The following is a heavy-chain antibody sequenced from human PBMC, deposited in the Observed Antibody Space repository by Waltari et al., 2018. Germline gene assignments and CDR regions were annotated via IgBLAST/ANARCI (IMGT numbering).Heavy chain of an antibody. Sequence: EVQLVESGGGLVQPGGSLRLSCTASGFTFSSYLMTWVRQAPGKGPEWVANMKQDGSEKYYVDSAKGRFTISRDNAKNSLYLQMNSLRAEDTAVYYCARLSVMASGWDFDYWGQGTLVTVSS. J-gene: IGHJ4*02. CDR2: MKQDGSEK. V-gene: IGHV3-7*01. D-gene: IGHD6-19*01. CDR1: GFTFSSYL. CDR3: ARLSVMASGWDFDY.